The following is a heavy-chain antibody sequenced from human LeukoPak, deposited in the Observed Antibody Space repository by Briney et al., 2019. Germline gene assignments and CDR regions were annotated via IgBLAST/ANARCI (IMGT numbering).Heavy chain of an antibody. CDR2: TYYRSTWYN. D-gene: IGHD3-10*01. CDR3: ARDLGSYDY. CDR1: GDSGSSNIAA. J-gene: IGHJ4*02. V-gene: IGHV6-1*01. Sequence: SQTLSLTCAISGDSGSSNIAAWTWIRQSPSRGLEWLGRTYYRSTWYNEYALSVKSRVSINADTSKNQFSLQLNSVTPEDTAVYYCARDLGSYDYWGQGTLVTVSS.